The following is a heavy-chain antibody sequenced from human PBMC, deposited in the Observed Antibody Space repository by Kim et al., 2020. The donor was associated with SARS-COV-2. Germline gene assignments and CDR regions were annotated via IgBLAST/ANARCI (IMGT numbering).Heavy chain of an antibody. V-gene: IGHV1-69*13. CDR2: IIPIFGTA. D-gene: IGHD2-2*01. CDR3: ARGEKIVVVPAATNKAFDI. Sequence: SVKVSCKASGGTFSSYAISWVRQAPGQGLEWMGGIIPIFGTANYAQKFQGRVTITADESTSTAYMELSSLRSEDTAVYYCARGEKIVVVPAATNKAFDIWGQGTMVTVSS. CDR1: GGTFSSYA. J-gene: IGHJ3*02.